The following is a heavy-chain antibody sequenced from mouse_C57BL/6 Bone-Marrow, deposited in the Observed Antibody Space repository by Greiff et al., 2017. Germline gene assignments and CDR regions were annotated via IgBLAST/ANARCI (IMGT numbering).Heavy chain of an antibody. V-gene: IGHV1-63*01. D-gene: IGHD2-1*01. J-gene: IGHJ4*01. Sequence: VQLQQSGAELVRPGTSVKMSCKASGYTFTNYWIGWAKQRPGHGLEWIGDIYPGGGYTNYTEKFKGKATLTADKSTSAAYMQFSSLTSEDSAIYYCARSGGNYEYYYALDYWGQGTSGTVSS. CDR3: ARSGGNYEYYYALDY. CDR2: IYPGGGYT. CDR1: GYTFTNYW.